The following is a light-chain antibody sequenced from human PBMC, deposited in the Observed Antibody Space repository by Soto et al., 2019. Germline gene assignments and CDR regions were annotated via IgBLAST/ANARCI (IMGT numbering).Light chain of an antibody. Sequence: DIVMTQSPDSLAVSLGERATINCKSSQSVLYSSNNKNYLAWYQQKPGQPPKLLIYWASTRESGVPDRFSGSGSGTDFTLTISSLPAEDVAVYYCHQYYSSPITFGQGTRLEIK. CDR2: WAS. CDR1: QSVLYSSNNKNY. V-gene: IGKV4-1*01. J-gene: IGKJ5*01. CDR3: HQYYSSPIT.